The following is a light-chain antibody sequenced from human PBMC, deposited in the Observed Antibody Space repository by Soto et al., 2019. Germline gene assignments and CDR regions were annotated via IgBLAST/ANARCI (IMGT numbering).Light chain of an antibody. Sequence: EIVMTQSPATLSVSPGERATLSCRASQSISSELAWYQQRPGQPPRLLIYGASTRATGVPDRFISSGSGSAFTLTISGLQSEDFAVYYCQQGHNWPLTFGQGTRLEI. CDR3: QQGHNWPLT. CDR2: GAS. CDR1: QSISSE. V-gene: IGKV3-15*01. J-gene: IGKJ2*01.